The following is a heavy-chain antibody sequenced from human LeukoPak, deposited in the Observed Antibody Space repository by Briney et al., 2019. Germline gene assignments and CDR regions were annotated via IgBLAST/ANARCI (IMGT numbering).Heavy chain of an antibody. J-gene: IGHJ4*02. V-gene: IGHV3-48*01. CDR1: AFTFSDYS. CDR3: ARDRIKSGSYYFDY. Sequence: GGSLRLSCAASAFTFSDYSMNWVRQAPGKGLEWVSYISGRSSTIYYADSVKGRFTISRDNAKNSMHLQMNSLRAEDTAVYYCARDRIKSGSYYFDYWGQGTPVTVSS. CDR2: ISGRSSTI. D-gene: IGHD1-26*01.